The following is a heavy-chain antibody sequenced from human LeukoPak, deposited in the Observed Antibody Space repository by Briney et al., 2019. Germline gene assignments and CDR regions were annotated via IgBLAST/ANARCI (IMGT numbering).Heavy chain of an antibody. J-gene: IGHJ4*02. V-gene: IGHV3-23*01. Sequence: GGSLSLSCAASGFTFSTYAMSWVRQAPGKGLEWVPGIRGSGDRPYYADSVKGRFTISRDNSKNTLYLQMNSLRAEDTAVYYCAKANWNDVSSFDYWGQGTLVTVSS. CDR2: IRGSGDRP. CDR1: GFTFSTYA. CDR3: AKANWNDVSSFDY. D-gene: IGHD1-1*01.